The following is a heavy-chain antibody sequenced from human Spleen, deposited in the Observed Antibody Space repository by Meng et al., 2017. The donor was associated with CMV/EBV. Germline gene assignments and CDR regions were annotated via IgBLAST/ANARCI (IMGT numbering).Heavy chain of an antibody. CDR3: ARDPLEDSSWHIDS. J-gene: IGHJ4*02. V-gene: IGHV3-21*01. D-gene: IGHD6-13*01. CDR1: GFTFSIYT. Sequence: GGSLRLSFAASGFTFSIYTMNWVRQAPGKGLEWVSCISSSSAYIFYADSVKGRFTISRDNAKNSLHLQMNSLRAEDTAVYYCARDPLEDSSWHIDSWGQGTLVTVSS. CDR2: ISSSSAYI.